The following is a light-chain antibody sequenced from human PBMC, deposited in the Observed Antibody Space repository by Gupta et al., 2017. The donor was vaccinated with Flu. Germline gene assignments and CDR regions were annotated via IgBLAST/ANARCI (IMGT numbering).Light chain of an antibody. J-gene: IGKJ4*01. CDR1: QSVSSY. CDR3: QQRSNWPKIT. V-gene: IGKV3-11*01. Sequence: EIVLTQSPATLSLSPGERASQSVSSYLAWYQQKPGQAPRLLIYDASNRDTGIPARFSGSGYGKELTLTISSREQEDFAGYYCQQRSNWPKITFGRGTKVEIK. CDR2: DAS.